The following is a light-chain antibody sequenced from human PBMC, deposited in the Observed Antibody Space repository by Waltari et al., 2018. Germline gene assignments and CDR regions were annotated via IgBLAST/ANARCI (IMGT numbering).Light chain of an antibody. J-gene: IGLJ2*01. CDR2: EVS. CDR1: SSDVGGYNY. CDR3: SSFAGGTTLV. Sequence: QSALTQPPSASGSPGPSVTISCTGTSSDVGGYNYVPWYQQHPGKAPKVMIYEVSKRPSGVPDRFSGSKSGNTASLTVSGLQGDDEADYYCSSFAGGTTLVFGGGTKLTVL. V-gene: IGLV2-8*01.